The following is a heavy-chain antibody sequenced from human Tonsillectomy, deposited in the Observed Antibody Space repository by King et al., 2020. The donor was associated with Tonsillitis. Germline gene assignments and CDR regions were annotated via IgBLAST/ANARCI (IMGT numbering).Heavy chain of an antibody. J-gene: IGHJ4*02. CDR3: ARGRKVRGVISYFDY. V-gene: IGHV1-69*09. D-gene: IGHD3-10*01. CDR1: GGTFSSYA. CDR2: IIPILGIA. Sequence: QLVQSGAEVKKPGSSVKVSCKASGGTFSSYAISWVRQAPGQGLEWMGRIIPILGIANYAQKFQGRVTITADKSTSTAYMELSSLRSEDTAVYYCARGRKVRGVISYFDYWGQGTLVTVSS.